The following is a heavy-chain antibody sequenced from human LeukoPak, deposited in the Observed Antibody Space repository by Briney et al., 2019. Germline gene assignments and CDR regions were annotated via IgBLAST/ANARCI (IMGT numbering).Heavy chain of an antibody. CDR3: ARALLAAAGNWFDP. V-gene: IGHV1-2*02. J-gene: IGHJ5*02. D-gene: IGHD6-13*01. CDR1: GYTFTGYY. Sequence: ASVKVSCKASGYTFTGYYMHWVRQAPGQGLEWMGWINPNSGGTNYAQKFQGRVTMTRDTSISTAYMELSRLRSEDTAVYYCARALLAAAGNWFDPWGQGTLVTVSS. CDR2: INPNSGGT.